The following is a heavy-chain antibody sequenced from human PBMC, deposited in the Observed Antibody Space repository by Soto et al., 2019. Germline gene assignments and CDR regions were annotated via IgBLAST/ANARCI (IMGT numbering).Heavy chain of an antibody. J-gene: IGHJ5*02. CDR2: ISAYNGNT. CDR1: GYTFTSYG. V-gene: IGHV1-18*01. CDR3: ARWGIHHDAYGEFDP. D-gene: IGHD3-16*01. Sequence: ASVKVSCKASGYTFTSYGISWVRQAPGQGLEWMGWISAYNGNTNYAQKLQGRVTMTTDTSTSTAYMELRSLRSDDTAVYYCARWGIHHDAYGEFDPWGQGTLVTVSS.